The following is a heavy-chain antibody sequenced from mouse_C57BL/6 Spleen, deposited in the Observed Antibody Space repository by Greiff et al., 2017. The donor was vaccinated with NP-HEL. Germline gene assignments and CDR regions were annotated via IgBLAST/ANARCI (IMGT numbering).Heavy chain of an antibody. D-gene: IGHD2-12*01. CDR3: ARPDDDGFAY. CDR1: GYTFTSYW. V-gene: IGHV1-69*01. Sequence: QVQLQQPGAELVMPGASVKLSCKASGYTFTSYWMHWVKQRPGQGLEWIGEIDPSDSYTNYNQKFKGKSKCTVDKSSSPAYMQLSSLTSEDSAVYYCARPDDDGFAYWGQVTLVTVSA. J-gene: IGHJ3*01. CDR2: IDPSDSYT.